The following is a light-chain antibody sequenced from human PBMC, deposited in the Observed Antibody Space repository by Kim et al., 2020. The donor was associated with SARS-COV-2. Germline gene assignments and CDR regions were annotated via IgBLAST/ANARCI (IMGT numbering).Light chain of an antibody. Sequence: ENVLMQSPDIVSVSPGERATLSCRASKNVNKRYLVWYQQKVGQPPRLLIYGASNRATGVPDRFNGGGSGTDFTLTISRVAPEDYGVYYCHQCNESPRTFGQGTKVDIK. J-gene: IGKJ1*01. V-gene: IGKV3-20*01. CDR3: HQCNESPRT. CDR2: GAS. CDR1: KNVNKRY.